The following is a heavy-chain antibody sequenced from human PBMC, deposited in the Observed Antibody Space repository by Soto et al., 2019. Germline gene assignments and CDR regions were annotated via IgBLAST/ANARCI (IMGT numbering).Heavy chain of an antibody. D-gene: IGHD1-7*01. CDR2: FDPEDGET. J-gene: IGHJ4*02. V-gene: IGHV1-24*01. CDR3: ATGVMESITGTTESEY. Sequence: ASVKVSCKVSGYTLTELSMHWVRQAPGKGLEWMGGFDPEDGETIYAQKFQGRVTMTEDTSTYTAYMELSSLRSEDTAVYYCATGVMESITGTTESEYWGQGTLVTVSS. CDR1: GYTLTELS.